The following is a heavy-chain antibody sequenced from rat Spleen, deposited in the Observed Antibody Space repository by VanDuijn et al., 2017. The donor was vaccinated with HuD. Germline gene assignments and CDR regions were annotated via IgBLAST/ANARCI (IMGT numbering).Heavy chain of an antibody. CDR1: GFTFSNYG. J-gene: IGHJ4*01. V-gene: IGHV5-29*01. D-gene: IGHD1-7*01. CDR3: ARQYDYYYVMDA. CDR2: ISYDGSST. Sequence: EVQLVESGGGLVQPGRSLKLSCAASGFTFSNYGMAWVRQAPTKGLEWVATISYDGSSTYYRDSVKGRFTISRDNAKSTLYLQMDSLRSEDTATYYCARQYDYYYVMDAWGQGASVTVSS.